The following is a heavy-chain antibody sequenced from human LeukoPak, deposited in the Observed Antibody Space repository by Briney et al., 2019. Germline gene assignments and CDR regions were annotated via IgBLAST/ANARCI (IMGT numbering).Heavy chain of an antibody. Sequence: GGSLRLSCAASGFTFSSYGMHWVRQAPGKGLEWVAFIRYDGSNKYYADSVKGRFTISRDNSKNTLYLQMNSLRAEDTAVYYCAKDMVPDLGYRSSTSCYSLDYWGRGTLVTVSS. CDR3: AKDMVPDLGYRSSTSCYSLDY. CDR1: GFTFSSYG. CDR2: IRYDGSNK. V-gene: IGHV3-30*02. J-gene: IGHJ4*02. D-gene: IGHD2-2*01.